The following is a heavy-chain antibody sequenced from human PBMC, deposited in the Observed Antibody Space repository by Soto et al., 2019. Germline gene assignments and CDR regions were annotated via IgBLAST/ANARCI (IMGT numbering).Heavy chain of an antibody. J-gene: IGHJ4*02. CDR1: GFTFSTYS. D-gene: IGHD6-19*01. V-gene: IGHV3-21*01. Sequence: GGSLRLSCAASGFTFSTYSMNWVRQAPGKGLEWVSYISSSSTYIYYADSVKGRLTISRDNAKNSLYLQMNSLRAEDTAVYYCLIAVAGSFAPDYWGQGTLVTVSS. CDR3: LIAVAGSFAPDY. CDR2: ISSSSTYI.